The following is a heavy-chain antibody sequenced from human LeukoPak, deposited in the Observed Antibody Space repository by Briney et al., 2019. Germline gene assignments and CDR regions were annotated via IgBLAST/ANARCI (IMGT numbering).Heavy chain of an antibody. CDR2: IHSGGST. J-gene: IGHJ4*02. CDR3: ARLFNFYGSGTYYPFDS. D-gene: IGHD3-10*01. CDR1: GFTVSSNY. Sequence: PGGSLRLSCAASGFTVSSNYMSWVRQAPGKGLECVSVIHSGGSTYYADSVKGRFTISRDNAKNSLYLQMNTLRAEDTALYYCARLFNFYGSGTYYPFDSWGQGALVTVSS. V-gene: IGHV3-53*01.